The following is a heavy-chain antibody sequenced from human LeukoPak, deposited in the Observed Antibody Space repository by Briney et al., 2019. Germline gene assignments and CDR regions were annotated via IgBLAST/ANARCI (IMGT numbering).Heavy chain of an antibody. CDR3: AKDLAVTTSFIDY. V-gene: IGHV3-30*18. CDR2: ISYDGSNK. Sequence: GGSLRLSCAASGFTFSSYGMHWVRQAPGKGLEWVAVISYDGSNKYYADSVKGRFTISRDNSKNTLYLQMNSLRAEDTAVYYCAKDLAVTTSFIDYWGQGTLVTVSS. D-gene: IGHD4-17*01. J-gene: IGHJ4*02. CDR1: GFTFSSYG.